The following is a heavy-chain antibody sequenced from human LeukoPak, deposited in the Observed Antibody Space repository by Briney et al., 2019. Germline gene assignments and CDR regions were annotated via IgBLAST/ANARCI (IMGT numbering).Heavy chain of an antibody. V-gene: IGHV1-18*01. J-gene: IGHJ5*02. CDR3: ARAVSIAAAGDNWFDP. CDR2: ISAYNGNT. Sequence: ASVKVSCKASGYTFTSYDINWVRQAPGQGLEWMGWISAYNGNTNYAQKLQGRVTMTTDTSTSTAYMELRSLRSDDTAVYYCARAVSIAAAGDNWFDPWGQGTLVTVSS. D-gene: IGHD6-13*01. CDR1: GYTFTSYD.